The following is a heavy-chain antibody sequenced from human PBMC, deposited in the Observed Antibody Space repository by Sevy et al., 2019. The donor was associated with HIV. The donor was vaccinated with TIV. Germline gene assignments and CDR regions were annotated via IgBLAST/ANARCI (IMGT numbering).Heavy chain of an antibody. CDR2: IKSEFDGGAI. J-gene: IGHJ6*02. V-gene: IGHV3-15*01. D-gene: IGHD5-12*01. Sequence: GESLKISCTASGFTFSSAWMSWVRQAPGKGLEWVGRIKSEFDGGAIDYAEPVKGRFTISRDDSKNTVYLQMNSLKTEDTAVYYCITDPAYRGYDEEVINYYFYGMDVWGQGTTVTVSS. CDR1: GFTFSSAW. CDR3: ITDPAYRGYDEEVINYYFYGMDV.